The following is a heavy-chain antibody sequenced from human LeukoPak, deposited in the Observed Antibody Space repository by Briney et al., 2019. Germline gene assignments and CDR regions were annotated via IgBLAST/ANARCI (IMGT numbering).Heavy chain of an antibody. V-gene: IGHV4-59*01. Sequence: SETLSLTCTVSGGSISSYYWSWIRQPPGKGLEWIGYIYYSGTTNYNPSLKSRVTISVDTSKNQFSLKLSSVTAADTAVYYCARSYSNIFSWFDPWGQGTLVTVSS. CDR1: GGSISSYY. D-gene: IGHD3-3*02. J-gene: IGHJ5*02. CDR2: IYYSGTT. CDR3: ARSYSNIFSWFDP.